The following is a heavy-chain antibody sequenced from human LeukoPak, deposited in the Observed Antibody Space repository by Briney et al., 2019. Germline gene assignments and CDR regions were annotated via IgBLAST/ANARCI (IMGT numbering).Heavy chain of an antibody. CDR3: ARDLEAGTGYYYYGMDV. CDR1: GGTFSSYA. D-gene: IGHD6-19*01. CDR2: IIPIFGTA. J-gene: IGHJ6*02. Sequence: ASVKVSCKASGGTFSSYAISWVRQAPGQGLEWMGGIIPIFGTANYAQKFQGRVTITADESTSTAYMELSSLRSEDTAVYYCARDLEAGTGYYYYGMDVWGQGTTVTVSS. V-gene: IGHV1-69*13.